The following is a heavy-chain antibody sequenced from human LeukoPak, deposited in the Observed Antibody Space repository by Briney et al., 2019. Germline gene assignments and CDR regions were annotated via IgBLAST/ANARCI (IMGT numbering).Heavy chain of an antibody. CDR2: INPNSGGT. V-gene: IGHV1-2*02. D-gene: IGHD1-26*01. J-gene: IGHJ1*01. CDR1: GYTFTGYY. CDR3: ARVGADTLECFQH. Sequence: ASVTVSCKASGYTFTGYYMHWVRQPPGQGLEWMGWINPNSGGTNYAQKFQGRVTTTRDTSISTAYMDLSRLRSDDTAVYYCARVGADTLECFQHGGQGTLVTVSS.